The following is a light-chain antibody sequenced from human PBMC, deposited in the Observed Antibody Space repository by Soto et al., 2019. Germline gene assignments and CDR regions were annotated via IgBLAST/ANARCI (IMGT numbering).Light chain of an antibody. Sequence: QSVLTQPPSASGSPGQSVTISCTGTSSDVGGYNYVSWYQQHPGKAPKLMIYEVSKRPSGVPDRFSGSKSGNTASLTVSGLQAEDEADYYCSSYAGSNKRVLGTGTK. CDR2: EVS. J-gene: IGLJ1*01. CDR3: SSYAGSNKRV. CDR1: SSDVGGYNY. V-gene: IGLV2-8*01.